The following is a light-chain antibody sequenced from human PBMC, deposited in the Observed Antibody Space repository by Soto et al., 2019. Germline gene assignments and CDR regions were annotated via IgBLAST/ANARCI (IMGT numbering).Light chain of an antibody. Sequence: EIILTQSPASLSVSPGERATLSCRASQSVNNNLAWYQQKRGQAPRLLIYGASTRATGIPGRFRGSGSGTEFTLTITSLQSEDFAVYFCQQYYTNSQASFGQGTKVEIK. CDR3: QQYYTNSQAS. CDR1: QSVNNN. V-gene: IGKV3-15*01. CDR2: GAS. J-gene: IGKJ1*01.